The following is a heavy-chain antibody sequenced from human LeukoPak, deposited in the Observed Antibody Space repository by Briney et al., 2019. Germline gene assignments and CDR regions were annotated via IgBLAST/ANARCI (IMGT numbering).Heavy chain of an antibody. D-gene: IGHD2-21*01. J-gene: IGHJ4*02. CDR3: ARVRPLLFDY. CDR1: GLTVSSSY. V-gene: IGHV3-53*04. CDR2: IYIGDNP. Sequence: GGSLRLSCAASGLTVSSSYMSWVRQAPGKGLEWVSIIYIGDNPHYADSVKGRFTISRHNSKNTLYLQMHNLRAEDTAVYYCARVRPLLFDYWGQGTLVTVSS.